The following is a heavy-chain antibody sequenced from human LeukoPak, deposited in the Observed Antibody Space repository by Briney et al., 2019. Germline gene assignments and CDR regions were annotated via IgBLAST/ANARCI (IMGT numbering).Heavy chain of an antibody. D-gene: IGHD3-10*01. CDR3: ARAPYYYGSGSYYNRNWFDP. J-gene: IGHJ5*02. CDR1: GGSISSGDYY. V-gene: IGHV4-39*07. Sequence: SETLSLTCTVSGGSISSGDYYWSWIRQPPGKGLEWIGEIYHSGSTNYNPSLKSRVTISVDTSKNQFSRKLSSVTAADTAVYYCARAPYYYGSGSYYNRNWFDPWGQGTLVTVSS. CDR2: IYHSGST.